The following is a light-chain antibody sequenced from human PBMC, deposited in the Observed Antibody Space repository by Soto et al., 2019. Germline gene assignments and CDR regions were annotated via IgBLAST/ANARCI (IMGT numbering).Light chain of an antibody. J-gene: IGKJ1*01. CDR1: QSISSW. CDR2: KPS. CDR3: QHYNTSSRT. V-gene: IGKV1-5*03. Sequence: DIQMTQSPSTRSASVGDRVTITCRASQSISSWLAWYQQKPGKAPKLLIYKPSSLESGVPSRFSGSGSGAEFTLTISSLQPDDFVTYYCQHYNTSSRTFGQGTKVHSK.